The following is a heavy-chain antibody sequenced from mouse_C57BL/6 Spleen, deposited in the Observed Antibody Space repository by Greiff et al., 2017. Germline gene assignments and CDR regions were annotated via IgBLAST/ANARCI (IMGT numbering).Heavy chain of an antibody. V-gene: IGHV1-50*01. CDR1: GYTFTSYW. CDR3: ARWIITTVVEGYDMDD. D-gene: IGHD1-1*01. CDR2: IDPSDSYT. J-gene: IGHJ4*01. Sequence: QVQLQQPGAELVKPGASVKLSCKASGYTFTSYWMQWVKQRPGQGLEWIGEIDPSDSYTNYNQKFKGKATLTVDTSSSTAYMQLSSRTSEDAAVYYCARWIITTVVEGYDMDDWGQGTSVTVSS.